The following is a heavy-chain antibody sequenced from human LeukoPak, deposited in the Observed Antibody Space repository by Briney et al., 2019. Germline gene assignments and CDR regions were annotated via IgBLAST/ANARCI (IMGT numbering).Heavy chain of an antibody. J-gene: IGHJ4*02. Sequence: ASVKVSCKASGYTFTNYYIHWVRQAPGQGLEWMGWINPNSGGTNYAQKFQGRVTMTRDTSISTAYMELSRLRSDDTAVYYCARSNRIVVVPAAMSYWGQGTLVTVSS. D-gene: IGHD2-2*01. CDR1: GYTFTNYY. CDR3: ARSNRIVVVPAAMSY. V-gene: IGHV1-2*02. CDR2: INPNSGGT.